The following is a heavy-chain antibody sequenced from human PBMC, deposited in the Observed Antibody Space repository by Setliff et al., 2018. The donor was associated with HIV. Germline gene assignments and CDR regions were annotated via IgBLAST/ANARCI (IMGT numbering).Heavy chain of an antibody. CDR1: GGSLNDYY. V-gene: IGHV4-34*01. J-gene: IGHJ3*02. D-gene: IGHD4-17*01. CDR2: INHSGST. Sequence: SETLSLTCAVYGGSLNDYYWSWIRLPPGKGLEWIGEINHSGSTNYNPSLKSRVTISVDTSKNQFSLKLTSVTAADTAVYYCAREQTTETTMGFAFDIWGQGTVVTVSS. CDR3: AREQTTETTMGFAFDI.